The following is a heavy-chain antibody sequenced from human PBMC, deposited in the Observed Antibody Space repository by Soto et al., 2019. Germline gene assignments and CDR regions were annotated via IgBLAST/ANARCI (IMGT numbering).Heavy chain of an antibody. Sequence: QVQLVESGGGVVQPGRSLRLSCAASGFTFSSYAMHWVRQAPGKGLEWVAVISYDGSNKYYADSVKGRFTISRDNSQNTLYLQMNSLRAEDTAVYYCARDRGSRQQLGNFDYWGQGTLVTVSS. V-gene: IGHV3-30-3*01. CDR3: ARDRGSRQQLGNFDY. CDR2: ISYDGSNK. J-gene: IGHJ4*02. CDR1: GFTFSSYA. D-gene: IGHD6-13*01.